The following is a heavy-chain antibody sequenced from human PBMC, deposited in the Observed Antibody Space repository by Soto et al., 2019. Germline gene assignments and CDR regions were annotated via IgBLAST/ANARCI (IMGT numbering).Heavy chain of an antibody. J-gene: IGHJ5*02. V-gene: IGHV5-51*01. D-gene: IGHD2-2*01. CDR2: IYPGDSDT. Sequence: CLKASCKGSGYTCGYYWIDCVRQIPGKGLEWMGIIYPGDSDTRYSPSFQGLVTISADKSISTAYLHWSSLRASDTAIYYCARPAPWVHDPADNWFDPWGQGTLVTVSS. CDR3: ARPAPWVHDPADNWFDP. CDR1: GYTCGYYW.